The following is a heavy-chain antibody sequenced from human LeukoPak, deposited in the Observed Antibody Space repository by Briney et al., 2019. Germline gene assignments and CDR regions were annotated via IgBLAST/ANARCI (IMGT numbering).Heavy chain of an antibody. CDR2: INPNSGGT. CDR1: GYTFTGYY. V-gene: IGHV1-2*02. J-gene: IGHJ6*03. D-gene: IGHD2-2*01. CDR3: ARDSYAHQIVVVPDAYYYYYMDV. Sequence: ASVKVSCKASGYTFTGYYMHWVRQDPGQGLEWMGWINPNSGGTNYAQKFQGRVTMTSDTSTSTAYMELSRLRSDDTAVYYCARDSYAHQIVVVPDAYYYYYMDVWGKGTTVTVSS.